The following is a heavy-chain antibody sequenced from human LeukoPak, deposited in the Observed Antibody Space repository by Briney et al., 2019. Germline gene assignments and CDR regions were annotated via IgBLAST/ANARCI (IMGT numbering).Heavy chain of an antibody. CDR2: IYYSGST. D-gene: IGHD2-21*02. CDR1: GGSISSGGYY. CDR3: ARSGTAAQYYFDY. Sequence: PSETLSLTCTVSGGSISSGGYYWSWIRQHPGKGLEWIGYIYYSGSTYYNPSLKSRVTISVDTSKNQFSLKLSSVTAADTAVYYCARSGTAAQYYFDYWGQGTLVTVSS. J-gene: IGHJ4*02. V-gene: IGHV4-31*03.